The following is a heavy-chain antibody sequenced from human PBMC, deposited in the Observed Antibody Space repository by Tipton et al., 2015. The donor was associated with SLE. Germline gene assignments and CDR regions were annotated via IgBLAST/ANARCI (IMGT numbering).Heavy chain of an antibody. V-gene: IGHV4-38-2*01. CDR3: ARLLPMVRGWFDP. J-gene: IGHJ5*02. Sequence: TLSLTCAVSGYSISSGYYWGWIRQPPGKGLEWIGLINHSGTTHYNPSLKSRATISVDTSKNQVSLKVNSVTAADTAVYYCARLLPMVRGWFDPWGQGTLVTVSS. CDR2: INHSGTT. CDR1: GYSISSGYY. D-gene: IGHD3-10*01.